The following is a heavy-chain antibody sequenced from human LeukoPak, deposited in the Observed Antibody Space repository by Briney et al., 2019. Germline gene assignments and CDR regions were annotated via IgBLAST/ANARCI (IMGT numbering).Heavy chain of an antibody. D-gene: IGHD3-10*01. Sequence: GGTLRLSCAASGFTFSSYGMHWVRQAPGKGLEWVAFIRYDGINKYYADSVKGRFTISRDSFKNTLYLQMNSLRPEDTAVYYCAKEGDYYGSGSYRDGFDIWGQGTRATVSS. V-gene: IGHV3-30*02. CDR3: AKEGDYYGSGSYRDGFDI. J-gene: IGHJ3*02. CDR2: IRYDGINK. CDR1: GFTFSSYG.